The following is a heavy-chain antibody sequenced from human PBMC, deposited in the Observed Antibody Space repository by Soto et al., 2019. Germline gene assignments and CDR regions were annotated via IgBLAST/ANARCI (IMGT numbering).Heavy chain of an antibody. CDR3: KSRDY. CDR2: IFSGGST. CDR1: GFSVSDNY. Sequence: EVQLVESGGGLVQPGGSLRLACAASGFSVSDNYMNWVRQAPGKGLEWVSVIFSGGSTYYADSVKGRFTISRHNSENTLYLQMSSLRGDDTAVYYCKSRDYWGRGTLVTVSS. V-gene: IGHV3-53*04. J-gene: IGHJ4*02.